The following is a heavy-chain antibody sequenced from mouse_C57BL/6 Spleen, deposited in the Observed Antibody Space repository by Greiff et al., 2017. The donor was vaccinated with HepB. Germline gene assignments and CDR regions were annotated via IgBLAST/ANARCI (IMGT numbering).Heavy chain of an antibody. J-gene: IGHJ3*01. V-gene: IGHV1-26*01. D-gene: IGHD1-1*01. CDR2: INPNNGGT. CDR1: GYTFTDYY. Sequence: VQLQQSGPELVKPGASVKISCKASGYTFTDYYMNWVKQSHGKSLEWIGDINPNNGGTSYNQKFKGKATLTVDKSSSTAYMELRSLTSEDSAVYYCARGLYYGSTWFAYWGQGTLVTVSA. CDR3: ARGLYYGSTWFAY.